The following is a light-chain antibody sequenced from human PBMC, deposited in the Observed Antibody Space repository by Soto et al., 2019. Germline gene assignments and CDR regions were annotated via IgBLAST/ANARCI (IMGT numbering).Light chain of an antibody. V-gene: IGLV3-1*01. CDR3: QAWDINSGV. CDR1: KLGDKN. Sequence: SYELTQPPSVSVSPGQTARITCSGDKLGDKNVCWYQQKPGQSPVLVMYQDNKRPSWIPERFSGSNFGRTATLTISGTQALDESDYYCQAWDINSGVFGGGTKLTVL. CDR2: QDN. J-gene: IGLJ2*01.